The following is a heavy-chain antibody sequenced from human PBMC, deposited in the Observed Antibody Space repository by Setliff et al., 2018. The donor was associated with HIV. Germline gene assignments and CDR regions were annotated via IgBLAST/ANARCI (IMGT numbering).Heavy chain of an antibody. CDR2: INAGNGDT. CDR3: ATDDVAVEARYFDY. J-gene: IGHJ4*02. D-gene: IGHD2-15*01. Sequence: GASVKVSCKASGYTFTDYPVHWVRQAPGQRLEWMGWINAGNGDTKFSEKFQGRVTITRDTSASIAYMELSRLRSEDTGVYYCATDDVAVEARYFDYWGQGTLVTVSS. CDR1: GYTFTDYP. V-gene: IGHV1-3*01.